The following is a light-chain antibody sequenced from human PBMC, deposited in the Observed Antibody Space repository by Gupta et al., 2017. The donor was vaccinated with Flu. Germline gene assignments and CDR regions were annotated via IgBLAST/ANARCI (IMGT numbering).Light chain of an antibody. Sequence: QSALTQPPSASGSPGQSVTISCTGTSSDVGGYNYVSWYQQHPDKAPKLMIYEVSKRPSGVPDRFSGSKSGNTASLTVSGLQPEDEADYFCCSYAAGNWVFGGGTKLTVL. CDR1: SSDVGGYNY. V-gene: IGLV2-8*01. CDR3: CSYAAGNWV. CDR2: EVS. J-gene: IGLJ3*02.